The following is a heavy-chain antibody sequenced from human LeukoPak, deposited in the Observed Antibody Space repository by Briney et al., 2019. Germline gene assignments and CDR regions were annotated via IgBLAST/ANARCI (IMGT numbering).Heavy chain of an antibody. CDR1: GFTVSSNY. V-gene: IGHV3-53*01. CDR2: IYSGGST. CDR3: AKDGREPKFYYYYYYMDV. D-gene: IGHD1-26*01. Sequence: GGSLRLSCAASGFTVSSNYMSWVRQAPGKGLEWVSVIYSGGSTYYADSVKGRFTISRDNSKNTLYLQMNSLRAEDTAVYYCAKDGREPKFYYYYYYMDVWGKGTTVTVSS. J-gene: IGHJ6*03.